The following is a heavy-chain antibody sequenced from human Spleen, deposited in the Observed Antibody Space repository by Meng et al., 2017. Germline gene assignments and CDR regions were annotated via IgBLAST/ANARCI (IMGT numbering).Heavy chain of an antibody. V-gene: IGHV3-43*01. J-gene: IGHJ6*02. CDR3: AKDRVVFTYYDFWCGLALSDGPYYYYGMDV. CDR2: ISWDGEVT. D-gene: IGHD3-3*01. CDR1: GFTFHDYT. Sequence: GESLKISCAASGFTFHDYTMHWVRQAPGKGLEWVSLISWDGEVTFYADSVKDRFTISRDNSKNSLYLQMNSLRAEDTALYYCAKDRVVFTYYDFWCGLALSDGPYYYYGMDVWGQGTLVTVSS.